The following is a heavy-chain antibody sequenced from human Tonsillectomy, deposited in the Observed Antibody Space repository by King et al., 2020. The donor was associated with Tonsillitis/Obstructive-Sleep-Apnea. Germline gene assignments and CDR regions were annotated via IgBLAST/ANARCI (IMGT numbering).Heavy chain of an antibody. V-gene: IGHV4-34*01. D-gene: IGHD2-15*01. Sequence: VQLQQWGAGLLKPSETLSLTCAVYGGSFSDYSWSWIRQPPGKGLEWIGEISHGGSTNYNPSLKTRVTISVDTSRTQFSLKLSSVTAPDTAVYYCARVMGNGSCNGGSCRPFDYWGQGTLVTVSS. J-gene: IGHJ4*02. CDR3: ARVMGNGSCNGGSCRPFDY. CDR1: GGSFSDYS. CDR2: ISHGGST.